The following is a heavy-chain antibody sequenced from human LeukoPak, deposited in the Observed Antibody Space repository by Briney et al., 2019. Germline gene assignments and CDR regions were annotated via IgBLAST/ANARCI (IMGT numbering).Heavy chain of an antibody. CDR1: GYTFTGYY. Sequence: SVKVPCKASGYTFTGYYMHWVRQAPGQGLEWMGWINPNSGGTNYAQKFQGRVTMTRDTSVSTAYMELNRLRSDDTGVYYCARDTTMITYWFDPWGQGTLVTVSS. CDR3: ARDTTMITYWFDP. J-gene: IGHJ5*02. V-gene: IGHV1-2*02. D-gene: IGHD5-18*01. CDR2: INPNSGGT.